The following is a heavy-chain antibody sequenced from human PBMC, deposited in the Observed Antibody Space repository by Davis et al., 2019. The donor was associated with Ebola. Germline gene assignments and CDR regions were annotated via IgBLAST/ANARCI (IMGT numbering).Heavy chain of an antibody. J-gene: IGHJ4*02. CDR1: GFTFYRYE. CDR2: ISGSATST. Sequence: GESLKISCAASGFTFYRYEMNWVRQAPGKGLEWVSYISGSATSTFYADSVKGRFTISRDNARDSLYLQMDSLRVEDTAIYYCAGDAFSLSRYDTEDHWGQGTLVTVSS. D-gene: IGHD3-9*01. CDR3: AGDAFSLSRYDTEDH. V-gene: IGHV3-48*03.